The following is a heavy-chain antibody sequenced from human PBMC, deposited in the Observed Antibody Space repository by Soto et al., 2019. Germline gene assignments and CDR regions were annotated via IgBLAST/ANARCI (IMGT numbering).Heavy chain of an antibody. CDR1: GASINRDNW. Sequence: QVQLQESGPGLVNPSGTLSLTCAVSGASINRDNWWTWVRQPPGKGLEWIGDIYHTGTTNYDSSLKSRATISIDESKNIFSLKSYSVTAPGTAVFYCAGSVHFWGQGTLVAVSS. J-gene: IGHJ4*02. CDR2: IYHTGTT. V-gene: IGHV4-4*02. D-gene: IGHD3-10*01. CDR3: AGSVHF.